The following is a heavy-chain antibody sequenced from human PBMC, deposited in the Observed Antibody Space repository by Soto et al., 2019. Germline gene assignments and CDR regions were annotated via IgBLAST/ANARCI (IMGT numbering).Heavy chain of an antibody. CDR2: IWYEGSNK. D-gene: IGHD6-19*01. CDR1: GFTFSSYG. V-gene: IGHV3-33*01. CDR3: ARGSLGIAVAEPSENPRVSEAFDI. J-gene: IGHJ3*02. Sequence: QVQLVESGGGVVQPGRSLRLSCAASGFTFSSYGMHWVRQAPGKGLEWVAVIWYEGSNKYYADSVKGRFTISRDNSKNTLYMQMNSLRAEHTAGYYCARGSLGIAVAEPSENPRVSEAFDIWGQGTMVTVSS.